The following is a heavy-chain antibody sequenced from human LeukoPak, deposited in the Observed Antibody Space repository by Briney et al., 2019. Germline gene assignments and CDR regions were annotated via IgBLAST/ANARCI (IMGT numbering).Heavy chain of an antibody. J-gene: IGHJ4*02. CDR1: GASTASHY. Sequence: SETLSLTCTVSGASTASHYWTWLRQPPGKELEWIAYMFDTVSTKSNPSLKSRLTLSVDTSKKQLSLRLSSVTAADTAVYYCATIKRGSTFGYFDFWGQGIKVTVSS. CDR2: MFDTVST. CDR3: ATIKRGSTFGYFDF. V-gene: IGHV4-59*11. D-gene: IGHD5-18*01.